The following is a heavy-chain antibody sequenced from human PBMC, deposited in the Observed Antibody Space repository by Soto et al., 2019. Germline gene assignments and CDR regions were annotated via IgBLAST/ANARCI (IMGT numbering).Heavy chain of an antibody. J-gene: IGHJ4*02. Sequence: EVQLVESGGGLVKPGGSLRLSCAASGFTFSNAWMSWVRQAPGKGLEWVGRIKSKTDGGTTDYAAPVKGRFTISRDDSKNTLYLQINSLKTEDTAVYYCTTSVSPGTTPPFDYWGQGTLVTVSS. CDR1: GFTFSNAW. CDR3: TTSVSPGTTPPFDY. V-gene: IGHV3-15*01. CDR2: IKSKTDGGTT. D-gene: IGHD1-1*01.